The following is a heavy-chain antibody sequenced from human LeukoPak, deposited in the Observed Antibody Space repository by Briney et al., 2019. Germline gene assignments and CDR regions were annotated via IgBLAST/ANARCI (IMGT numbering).Heavy chain of an antibody. Sequence: PGGSLRLSCAASGFTFSSYSMNWVRQAPGKGLEWVSYISSYSSTIYYADSVKGRFTISRDNAKKSLYLPMNSLRDEDTAVYYCARAIAAAGFDYWGQGTLVTVSS. CDR2: ISSYSSTI. CDR1: GFTFSSYS. D-gene: IGHD6-13*01. CDR3: ARAIAAAGFDY. J-gene: IGHJ4*02. V-gene: IGHV3-48*02.